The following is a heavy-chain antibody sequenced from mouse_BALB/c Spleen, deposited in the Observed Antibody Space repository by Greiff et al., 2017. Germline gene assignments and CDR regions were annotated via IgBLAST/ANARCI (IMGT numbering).Heavy chain of an antibody. Sequence: EVQLQQSGGGLVKPGGSLKLSCAASGFTFSSYAMSWVRQTPEKRLEWVASISSGGSTYYPDSVKGRFTISRDNARNILYLQMSSLRSEDTAMYYCARYYGSDYWGQGTTLTVSS. V-gene: IGHV5-6-5*01. J-gene: IGHJ2*01. CDR3: ARYYGSDY. CDR2: ISSGGST. D-gene: IGHD1-1*01. CDR1: GFTFSSYA.